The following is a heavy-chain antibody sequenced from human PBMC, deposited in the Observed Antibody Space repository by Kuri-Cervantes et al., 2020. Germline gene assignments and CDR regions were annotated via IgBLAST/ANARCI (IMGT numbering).Heavy chain of an antibody. J-gene: IGHJ5*02. D-gene: IGHD2-2*01. CDR2: ISGSGRST. CDR1: GFTFNSFA. CDR3: AKALGYCSGTNCRGSENWFDL. Sequence: GESLKISCVASGFTFNSFAMNWVRQAPGKGLEWVSTISGSGRSTYNADSVKGRFTISRDNSKNTLFLQMNSLRAEDTAVYYCAKALGYCSGTNCRGSENWFDLWGQGTLVTVSS. V-gene: IGHV3-23*01.